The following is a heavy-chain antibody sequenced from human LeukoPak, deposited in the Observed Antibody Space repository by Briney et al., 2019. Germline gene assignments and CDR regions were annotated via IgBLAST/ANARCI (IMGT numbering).Heavy chain of an antibody. CDR2: ISGSGGST. CDR3: AEKGITMVRGVWGYYYMDV. J-gene: IGHJ6*03. CDR1: GFTFSSYA. Sequence: GGSLRLSCAASGFTFSSYAMSWVRQAPGKGLEWVSAISGSGGSTYYADSVKGRFTISRDNSKNTLYLQMNSLRAEDTAVYYCAEKGITMVRGVWGYYYMDVWGKGTTVTVSS. V-gene: IGHV3-23*01. D-gene: IGHD3-10*01.